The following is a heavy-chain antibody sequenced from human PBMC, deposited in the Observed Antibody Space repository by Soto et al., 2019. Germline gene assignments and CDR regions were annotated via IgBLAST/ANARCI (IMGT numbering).Heavy chain of an antibody. CDR1: GFTFTRYS. J-gene: IGHJ4*02. Sequence: PGGSLRLSCAAAGFTFTRYSMNWVRQAPGKGLEWVSSISSTTNYIYYGDSMKGRFTISRDNAKNSLYLEMNRLRAEDTAVYYCARESEDLTSNFDYWGQGTLVTVS. CDR2: ISSTTNYI. CDR3: ARESEDLTSNFDY. V-gene: IGHV3-21*06.